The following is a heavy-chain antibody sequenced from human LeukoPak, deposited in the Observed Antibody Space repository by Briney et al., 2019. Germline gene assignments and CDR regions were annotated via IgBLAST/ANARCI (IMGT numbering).Heavy chain of an antibody. CDR2: ISGSGGST. CDR1: GFTFSSYA. Sequence: GGSLRLSCAASGFTFSSYAMSWVRQAPGKGLEWVSAISGSGGSTYYADSVKGRFTISRDNSKNTLYLQMNSLRAEDTAVYYCAKDAASYSSGWYYFDYWGQGTLVTVSS. D-gene: IGHD6-19*01. CDR3: AKDAASYSSGWYYFDY. V-gene: IGHV3-23*01. J-gene: IGHJ4*02.